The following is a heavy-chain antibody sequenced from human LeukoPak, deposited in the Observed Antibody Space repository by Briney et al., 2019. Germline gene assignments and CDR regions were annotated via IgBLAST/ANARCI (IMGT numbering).Heavy chain of an antibody. CDR1: GFTFSSYG. J-gene: IGHJ4*02. Sequence: GGSLRLSCAASGFTFSSYGMHWVRQAPGKGLEWVAVISYDGSNKYYADSVKGRFTISRDNAKKSLYLQMNSLRVEDTAVYYCASMDYYFDYWGQGTLVTVSS. CDR3: ASMDYYFDY. V-gene: IGHV3-30*03. CDR2: ISYDGSNK. D-gene: IGHD2-2*03.